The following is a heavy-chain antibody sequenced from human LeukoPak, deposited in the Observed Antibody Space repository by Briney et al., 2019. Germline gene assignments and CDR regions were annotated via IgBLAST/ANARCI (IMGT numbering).Heavy chain of an antibody. J-gene: IGHJ5*02. CDR2: IYHSGST. V-gene: IGHV4-38-2*02. CDR1: GYSISSGYY. CDR3: ARAYHSSWYLNWFDP. D-gene: IGHD6-13*01. Sequence: SETLSLTCTGSGYSISSGYYWGWIRQPPGKGLEWIGSIYHSGSTYYNPSLKSRVTISVDTSKNEFSLKLSSVTAADTAVYYCARAYHSSWYLNWFDPWGQGTLVTVSS.